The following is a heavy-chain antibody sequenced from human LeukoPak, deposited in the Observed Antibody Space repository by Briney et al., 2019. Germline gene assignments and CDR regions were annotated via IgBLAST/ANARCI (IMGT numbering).Heavy chain of an antibody. V-gene: IGHV4-4*02. CDR3: ARVRCSGGSCYSSYFDY. Sequence: PSGTLSLTCAVSGGSISSSNWWSWVRQPPGKGLERIGEIYHSGSTNYNPSLKSRVTISVDKSKNQFSLKLSSVTAADTAVYYCARVRCSGGSCYSSYFDYWGQGTLVTVSS. CDR1: GGSISSSNW. D-gene: IGHD2-15*01. J-gene: IGHJ4*02. CDR2: IYHSGST.